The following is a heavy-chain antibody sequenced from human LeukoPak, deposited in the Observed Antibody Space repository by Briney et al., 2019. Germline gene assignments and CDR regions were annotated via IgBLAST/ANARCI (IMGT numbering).Heavy chain of an antibody. Sequence: GGSLRLSRAASGFTFSSYGMSWVRQAPGKGLEWVAFIRYDGSNKYYADSVKGRFTISRDNSKNTLYLQMNSLRAEGTAVYYCAKVNYYGSGSYAYYYYMDVWGKGTTVTISS. J-gene: IGHJ6*03. V-gene: IGHV3-30*02. CDR2: IRYDGSNK. CDR1: GFTFSSYG. CDR3: AKVNYYGSGSYAYYYYMDV. D-gene: IGHD3-10*01.